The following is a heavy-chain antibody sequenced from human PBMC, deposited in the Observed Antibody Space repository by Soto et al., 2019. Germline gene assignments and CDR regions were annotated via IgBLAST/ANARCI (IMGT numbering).Heavy chain of an antibody. V-gene: IGHV3-23*01. D-gene: IGHD6-19*01. CDR2: ISGSGGST. CDR3: ARRSSGWYFDY. CDR1: GFTFSSYA. Sequence: EVQLLESGGGLVQPGGSLRLSCAASGFTFSSYAMNWVRQAPGKGLEWVSVISGSGGSTYYADSVKGRFTISRDNSKNTLYLQMNSLRAEDTDVYYCARRSSGWYFDYWGQGTLATVSS. J-gene: IGHJ4*02.